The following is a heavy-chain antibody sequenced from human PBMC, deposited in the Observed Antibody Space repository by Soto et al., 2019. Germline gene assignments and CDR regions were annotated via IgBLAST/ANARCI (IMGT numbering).Heavy chain of an antibody. Sequence: PGGSLRLSCAASVVSFSTYWMHWVRQAPGKGLVWVSRINADGTTTDYADSVKGRFTISRENAKNTLYLQMNSLRAEDTAVYSCARYCTGGSCSHGFDYWGQGSLVTVSS. CDR2: INADGTTT. CDR3: ARYCTGGSCSHGFDY. J-gene: IGHJ4*02. V-gene: IGHV3-74*01. D-gene: IGHD2-15*01. CDR1: VVSFSTYW.